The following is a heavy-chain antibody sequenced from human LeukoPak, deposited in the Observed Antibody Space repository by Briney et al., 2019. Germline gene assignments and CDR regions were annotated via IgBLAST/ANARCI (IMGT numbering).Heavy chain of an antibody. D-gene: IGHD4-11*01. J-gene: IGHJ4*02. CDR2: IYPGDSDT. CDR3: ARLQEYSNYLGYSDY. CDR1: GYSFTSYW. V-gene: IGHV5-51*01. Sequence: GEYLKISCKGSGYSFTSYWIGWVRQMPGKGLGWMGIIYPGDSDTRYSPSFQGQVTISADKSISTAYLQWSSLKASDTAMYYCARLQEYSNYLGYSDYCGQGTLVTVSS.